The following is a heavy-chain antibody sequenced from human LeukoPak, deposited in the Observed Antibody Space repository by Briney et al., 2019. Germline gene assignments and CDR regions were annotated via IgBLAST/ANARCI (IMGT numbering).Heavy chain of an antibody. J-gene: IGHJ5*01. CDR3: SHRHNLGVTGPVVTFDS. D-gene: IGHD2-21*02. CDR1: GFSLSTGGMG. CDR2: IFWDDNE. Sequence: ESGPTLVKPTQTLTLTCTFSGFSLSTGGMGVGWIRQPPGKALEWLAFIFWDDNEHYSLSLKNRLTITKDTSKNQVILTMTNMDPVDTATYYCSHRHNLGVTGPVVTFDSWGQGTLVTVSS. V-gene: IGHV2-5*02.